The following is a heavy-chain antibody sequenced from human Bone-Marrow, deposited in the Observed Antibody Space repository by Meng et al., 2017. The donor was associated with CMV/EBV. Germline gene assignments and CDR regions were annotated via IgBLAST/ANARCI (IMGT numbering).Heavy chain of an antibody. J-gene: IGHJ4*02. CDR1: GGTFSSYA. V-gene: IGHV1-69*05. D-gene: IGHD4-17*01. Sequence: SVKVSCKASGGTFSSYAISWVRQAPGQGLEWMGGIIPIFGTANYAQKFQGRVTITTDESTSTAYMELSSLRSEDTAVYYCASLNDYGDSNGDYWGQGTLVTSPQ. CDR2: IIPIFGTA. CDR3: ASLNDYGDSNGDY.